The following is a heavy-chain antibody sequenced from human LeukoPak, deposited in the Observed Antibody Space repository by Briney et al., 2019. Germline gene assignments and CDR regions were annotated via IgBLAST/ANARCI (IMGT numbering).Heavy chain of an antibody. D-gene: IGHD6-19*01. J-gene: IGHJ4*02. Sequence: ASVKVSCKVSGYTFTDNYLHWVRQAPGQGLEWMGWINPNSGGTNYAQKFQGRVTMTRDTSIGIAYMELSRLRSDDTAVYYCARGVAGTPLTDYWGQGTLVTVSS. V-gene: IGHV1-2*02. CDR2: INPNSGGT. CDR3: ARGVAGTPLTDY. CDR1: GYTFTDNY.